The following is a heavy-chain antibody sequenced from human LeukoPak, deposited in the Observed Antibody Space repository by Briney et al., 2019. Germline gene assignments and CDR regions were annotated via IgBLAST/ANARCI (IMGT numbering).Heavy chain of an antibody. CDR2: INRSGST. V-gene: IGHV4-34*01. J-gene: IGHJ4*02. D-gene: IGHD6-19*01. CDR3: ARGGGSGWYVDY. Sequence: SETLSLTCAVYGGSFSGYYWSWIRQPPGKGLEWLGEINRSGSTNYNPSLKSRVTISVDTSKNQFSLKLSSVTAADTAVYYCARGGGSGWYVDYWGQGTLVTVSS. CDR1: GGSFSGYY.